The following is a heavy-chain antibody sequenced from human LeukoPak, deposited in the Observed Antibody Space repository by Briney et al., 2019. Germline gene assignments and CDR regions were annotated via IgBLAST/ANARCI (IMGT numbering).Heavy chain of an antibody. D-gene: IGHD6-19*01. Sequence: PGGSLRLSCAASGFTFSSYGMHWVRQAPGKGLEWVAFIRYDGSNKYYADSVKARFTLSRDNSKNTMYLQMNTLRAEDTAVYYCATGYSSGWYGRLDYWGQGTLVTVSS. CDR3: ATGYSSGWYGRLDY. J-gene: IGHJ4*02. V-gene: IGHV3-30*02. CDR1: GFTFSSYG. CDR2: IRYDGSNK.